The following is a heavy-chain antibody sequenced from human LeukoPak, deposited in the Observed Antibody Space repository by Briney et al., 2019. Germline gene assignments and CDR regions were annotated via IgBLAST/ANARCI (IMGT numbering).Heavy chain of an antibody. CDR3: ARTTTLIWFDP. J-gene: IGHJ5*02. CDR2: IYYSGST. V-gene: IGHV4-59*08. D-gene: IGHD1-1*01. Sequence: PSETLSLTCTVSGGSISSYYWSWIRQPPGKGLGWTGYIYYSGSTNYNPSLKSRVTISVDTSKNQFSLKLSSVTAADTAVYYCARTTTLIWFDPWGQGTLVTVSS. CDR1: GGSISSYY.